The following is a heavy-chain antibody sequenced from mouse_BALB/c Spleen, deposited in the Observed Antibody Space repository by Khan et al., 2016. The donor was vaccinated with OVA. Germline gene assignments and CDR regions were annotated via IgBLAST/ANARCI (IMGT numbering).Heavy chain of an antibody. V-gene: IGHV2-5*01. CDR2: IWRGGST. Sequence: QVQLQQSGPGLVQPSQSLSITCTVSGFSLSSYGVHWVRQSPGKGLEWLGVIWRGGSTDYNAAFMSRLSITKDNSKSQVFFKMNSLQADDTAIYYCAKKGDFYYAMDYWGQGTSVTVSS. CDR3: AKKGDFYYAMDY. CDR1: GFSLSSYG. J-gene: IGHJ4*01. D-gene: IGHD3-3*01.